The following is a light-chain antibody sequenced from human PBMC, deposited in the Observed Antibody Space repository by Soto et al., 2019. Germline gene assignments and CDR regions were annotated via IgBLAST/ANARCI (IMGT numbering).Light chain of an antibody. Sequence: LVLTQSPATLSLSPGERATLSCRASQSVSSYLAWYQQKPSQAPRLLIYDASNRATGIPARFSGSGSGTDFTLTIISLEPEDFAVYYCQQRSNWPATFGQGTKVDIK. V-gene: IGKV3-11*01. J-gene: IGKJ1*01. CDR1: QSVSSY. CDR2: DAS. CDR3: QQRSNWPAT.